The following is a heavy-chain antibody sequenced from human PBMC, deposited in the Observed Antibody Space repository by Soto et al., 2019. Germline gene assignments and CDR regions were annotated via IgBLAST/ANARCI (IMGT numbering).Heavy chain of an antibody. D-gene: IGHD6-13*01. CDR2: IYYSGSS. J-gene: IGHJ4*02. Sequence: SETLSLTCTVSGGSIGNSYWIWIRQSPGKGLEWIGYIYYSGSSNYNPSLKSRVSISVDTSKNQFSLKLSSVTAADTAVYYCARHSSSWPIFDYWGQGTLVTV. CDR3: ARHSSSWPIFDY. V-gene: IGHV4-59*08. CDR1: GGSIGNSY.